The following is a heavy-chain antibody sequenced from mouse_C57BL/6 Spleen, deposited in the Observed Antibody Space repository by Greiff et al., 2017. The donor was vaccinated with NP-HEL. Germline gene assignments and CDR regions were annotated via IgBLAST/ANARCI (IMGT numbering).Heavy chain of an antibody. V-gene: IGHV1-4*01. CDR1: GYTFTSYT. Sequence: QVQLQQSGAELARPGASVKMSCKASGYTFTSYTMHWVKQRPGQGLEWIGYINPSSGYTKYNQKFKDKATLTADKSSSTAYMQLSSLTSEDSAVYYCARWEGRRAWFAYWGQGTLVTVSA. CDR2: INPSSGYT. J-gene: IGHJ3*01. D-gene: IGHD2-14*01. CDR3: ARWEGRRAWFAY.